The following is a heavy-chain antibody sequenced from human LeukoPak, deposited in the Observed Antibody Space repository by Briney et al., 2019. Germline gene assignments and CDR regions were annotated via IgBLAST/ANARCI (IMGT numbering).Heavy chain of an antibody. CDR2: IYYSGST. CDR1: GGSISSHY. D-gene: IGHD5-18*01. J-gene: IGHJ4*02. Sequence: SETLSLTCTVSGGSISSHYWSWIRQPPGKGLEWIGYIYYSGSTNYNPSLKSRVTISVDTSKNQFSLKLSSVTAADTAVYYCAGGGQYSYGLIDYWGQGTLVTVSS. V-gene: IGHV4-59*11. CDR3: AGGGQYSYGLIDY.